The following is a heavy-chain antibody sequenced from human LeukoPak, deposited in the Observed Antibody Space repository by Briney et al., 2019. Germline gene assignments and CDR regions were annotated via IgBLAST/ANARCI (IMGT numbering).Heavy chain of an antibody. CDR2: IYPDDSDT. V-gene: IGHV5-51*01. J-gene: IGHJ4*02. CDR1: GYSFTSHW. Sequence: GESLKISCQGSGYSFTSHWIGWVCQMPGKGLEWMGIIYPDDSDTRYSPSFQGQVTISADKSINTAYLQWTSLKASDTAMYFCAKLWSYYFDFWGQGTLVTVSS. CDR3: AKLWSYYFDF. D-gene: IGHD3-16*01.